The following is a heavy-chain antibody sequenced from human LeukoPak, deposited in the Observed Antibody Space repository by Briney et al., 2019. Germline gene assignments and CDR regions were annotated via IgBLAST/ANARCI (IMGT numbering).Heavy chain of an antibody. CDR2: IYHIGST. Sequence: SETLSLTCAVSGYSISSGYYWGWIRQPPGKGLEWIGSIYHIGSTYYNPSLKSRVTISVDTSKNQFSLKLSSVTAADTAVYYCARQGNSLEIAYSSGWYYFDYWGQGTLVTVSS. CDR1: GYSISSGYY. J-gene: IGHJ4*02. CDR3: ARQGNSLEIAYSSGWYYFDY. V-gene: IGHV4-38-2*01. D-gene: IGHD6-19*01.